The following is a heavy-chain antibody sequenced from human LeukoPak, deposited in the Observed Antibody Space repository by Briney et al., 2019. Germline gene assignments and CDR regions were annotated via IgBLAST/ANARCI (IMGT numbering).Heavy chain of an antibody. D-gene: IGHD2-15*01. CDR2: INHSGST. CDR3: ARGPLWDFCSGGSCYDYYGMDV. Sequence: PSETLSLTCAVYGGSFSGYYWSWIRQPPGKGLEWIGEINHSGSTNYNPSLKSRVTISVDTSKNQFSLKLSSVTAADTAVYYCARGPLWDFCSGGSCYDYYGMDVWGQGTTVTVSS. J-gene: IGHJ6*02. CDR1: GGSFSGYY. V-gene: IGHV4-34*01.